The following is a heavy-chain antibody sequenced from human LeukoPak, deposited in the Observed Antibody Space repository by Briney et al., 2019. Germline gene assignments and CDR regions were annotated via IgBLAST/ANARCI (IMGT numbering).Heavy chain of an antibody. J-gene: IGHJ4*02. CDR1: GDSVSTNSAA. Sequence: SQTLSLTCAISGDSVSTNSAAWDWIRQSPSRGLEWLGRTYYRSKWYNDYAVSVKSRITINPDTSRNHLSLQLNSVTPEDTAVYYCARDSYDILTGYYRVFDYWGQGTLVTVSS. CDR2: TYYRSKWYN. CDR3: ARDSYDILTGYYRVFDY. V-gene: IGHV6-1*01. D-gene: IGHD3-9*01.